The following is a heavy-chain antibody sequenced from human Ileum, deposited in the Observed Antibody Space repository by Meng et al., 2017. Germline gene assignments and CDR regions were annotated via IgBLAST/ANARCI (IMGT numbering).Heavy chain of an antibody. V-gene: IGHV6-1*01. CDR3: ARGGKYSFDY. CDR1: GDTVSNNIVA. J-gene: IGHJ4*02. Sequence: SQTLSLTCAISGDTVSNNIVAWNWIRQSPSRGLEWLGRTYYRSKWLNEYASSVTSRITVNPDTSKNQFSLQLNSVTPEGTAVYYCARGGKYSFDYWGQGALVTVSS. CDR2: TYYRSKWLN. D-gene: IGHD1-26*01.